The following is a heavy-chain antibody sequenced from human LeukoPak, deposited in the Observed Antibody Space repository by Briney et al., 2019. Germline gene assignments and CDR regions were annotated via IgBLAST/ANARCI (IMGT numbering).Heavy chain of an antibody. V-gene: IGHV3-74*01. D-gene: IGHD2/OR15-2a*01. Sequence: GGSLRLSCAASGNYWMHWVRQVPGKGLVWVSHINSDGSWTSYADSVKGRFTISKDNAKNTVYLQMNSLRAEDTAVYYCVSFYETYWGRGTLVTVTS. CDR3: VSFYETY. J-gene: IGHJ4*02. CDR1: GNYW. CDR2: INSDGSWT.